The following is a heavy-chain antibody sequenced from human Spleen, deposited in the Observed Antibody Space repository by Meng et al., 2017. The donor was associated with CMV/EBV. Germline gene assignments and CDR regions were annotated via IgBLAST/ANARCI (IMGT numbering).Heavy chain of an antibody. J-gene: IGHJ4*02. D-gene: IGHD3-3*01. CDR1: GVSITSGDYY. V-gene: IGHV4-30-4*08. CDR2: IYYSGST. Sequence: SGVSITSGDYYSSWIRQPPGKGLEWIGYIYYSGSTFYNPSLQSRLFLSVHTSKNQFSLKLTSVTAADTAVYYCARDVFSSGFELDYWGQGTLVTVSS. CDR3: ARDVFSSGFELDY.